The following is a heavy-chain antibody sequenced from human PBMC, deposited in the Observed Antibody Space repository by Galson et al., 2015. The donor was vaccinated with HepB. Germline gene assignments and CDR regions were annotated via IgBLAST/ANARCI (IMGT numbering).Heavy chain of an antibody. CDR2: IKSNTDAGTT. J-gene: IGHJ4*02. CDR3: TTAWPGAGNSFYDY. CDR1: GFTFSNAW. Sequence: SLRLSCAASGFTFSNAWMNWVRQAPGKGLEWVGRIKSNTDAGTTDYAAPVKGRFTISRDDSKNTLYLRMNDLKTEDTAVYYCTTAWPGAGNSFYDYWGQGTLVTVSS. D-gene: IGHD4-23*01. V-gene: IGHV3-15*01.